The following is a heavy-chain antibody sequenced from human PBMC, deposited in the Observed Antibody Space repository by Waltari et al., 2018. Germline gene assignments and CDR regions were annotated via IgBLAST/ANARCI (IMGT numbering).Heavy chain of an antibody. V-gene: IGHV1-2*06. CDR3: ARESESWPGGFDY. Sequence: QVQLVQSGAEVKKPGASVKVSCKASGYTFTGYYMHWVRQAPGQGLEWMGRINPNSGGTNYAQKVQGRVTMTRDTSISTAYMELSRLRSDDTAVYYCARESESWPGGFDYWGQGTLVTVSS. J-gene: IGHJ4*02. CDR2: INPNSGGT. D-gene: IGHD1-26*01. CDR1: GYTFTGYY.